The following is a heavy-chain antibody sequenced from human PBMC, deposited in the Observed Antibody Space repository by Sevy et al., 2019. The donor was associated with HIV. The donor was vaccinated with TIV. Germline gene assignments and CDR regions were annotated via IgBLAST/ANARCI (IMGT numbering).Heavy chain of an antibody. Sequence: ASVNVSCKASGYTFTGYYMHWVRQAPGQGLEWMGRINPNRGGTNYAQKFQGRVTMTRETSLSTAYMELSRLGSDDTAVYYCARDSARFVGSRKGGVPGYWGQGTLVTVSS. CDR1: GYTFTGYY. CDR2: INPNRGGT. J-gene: IGHJ4*02. D-gene: IGHD6-13*01. V-gene: IGHV1-2*06. CDR3: ARDSARFVGSRKGGVPGY.